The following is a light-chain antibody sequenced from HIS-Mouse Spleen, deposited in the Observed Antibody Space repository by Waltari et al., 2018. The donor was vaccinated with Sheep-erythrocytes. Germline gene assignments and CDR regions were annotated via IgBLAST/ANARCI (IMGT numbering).Light chain of an antibody. V-gene: IGLV3-1*01. Sequence: SYELTQPPSVSVSPGQTASITCSGDKLGDKYACWYQQKPGQSPVLVIYQDSKRPSGIPERFSGSNSENTATLTISGTQAMDEADYYCQAWDSSTAVVGGGTKLTVL. J-gene: IGLJ2*01. CDR2: QDS. CDR1: KLGDKY. CDR3: QAWDSSTAV.